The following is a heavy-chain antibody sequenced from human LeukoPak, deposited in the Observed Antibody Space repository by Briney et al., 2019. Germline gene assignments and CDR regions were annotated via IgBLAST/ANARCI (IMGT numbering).Heavy chain of an antibody. D-gene: IGHD3-22*01. Sequence: PGGSLRLSCAASGFTVSSNYMIWVRQAPGKGLEWVSAISNDGGGTNYADFVRGRFTISRDNSKNTLFLQMNSLRAEDTALYYCAKGSSGYFADLWGQGTLVTVSS. CDR2: ISNDGGGT. J-gene: IGHJ5*02. CDR1: GFTVSSNY. CDR3: AKGSSGYFADL. V-gene: IGHV3-23*01.